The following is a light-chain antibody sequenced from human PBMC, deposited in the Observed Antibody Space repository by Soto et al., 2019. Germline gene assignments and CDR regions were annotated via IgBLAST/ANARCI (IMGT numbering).Light chain of an antibody. Sequence: DIVLTQSPLTLPVSLGEPASISCRASRRLLQSNGYNYLDWFLQKPGQSPQHLVYLDSNRASGVPGRFSGSGSGTDFTLKISRVEAEDVGVYYCMQSLQTPITFGQGTRLEI. V-gene: IGKV2-28*01. CDR1: RRLLQSNGYNY. J-gene: IGKJ2*01. CDR3: MQSLQTPIT. CDR2: LDS.